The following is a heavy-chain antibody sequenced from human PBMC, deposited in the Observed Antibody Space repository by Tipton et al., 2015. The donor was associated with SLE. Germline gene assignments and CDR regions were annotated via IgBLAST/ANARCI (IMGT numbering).Heavy chain of an antibody. Sequence: TLSLTCTVSGGSISPYYWAWIRQPPGKGLEWIGCINYSGSTNYNPSLKRRVTISVDTSKNQFSLNVNSVTAADTAVYYCARGGAFWSGPTSYYYFFYYMDVWGKGTTVTVSS. CDR1: GGSISPYY. CDR2: INYSGST. V-gene: IGHV4-59*01. D-gene: IGHD3-3*01. CDR3: ARGGAFWSGPTSYYYFFYYMDV. J-gene: IGHJ6*03.